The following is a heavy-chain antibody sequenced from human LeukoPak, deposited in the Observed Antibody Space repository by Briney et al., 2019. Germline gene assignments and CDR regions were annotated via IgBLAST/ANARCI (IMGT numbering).Heavy chain of an antibody. V-gene: IGHV3-30*02. CDR3: AKDPRDIVVVPAARWFDP. Sequence: PGGSLRLSCAASGFTFSSYGMHWVRQAPGKGLEWEAFIRYDGSNKYYADSVKGRFTISRDNSKNTLYLQMNSLRAEDTAVYYCAKDPRDIVVVPAARWFDPWGQGTLVTVSS. CDR2: IRYDGSNK. CDR1: GFTFSSYG. D-gene: IGHD2-2*01. J-gene: IGHJ5*02.